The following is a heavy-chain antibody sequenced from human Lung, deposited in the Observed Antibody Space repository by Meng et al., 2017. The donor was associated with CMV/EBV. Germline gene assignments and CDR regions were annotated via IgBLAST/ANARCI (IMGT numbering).Heavy chain of an antibody. J-gene: IGHJ6*02. Sequence: SVXVSXXASGGTSSSYVISWVRQAPGQGLEWMGGIIPILGRANYGQKFQARVTITADKSTSTAHMELSSLRSEDTAVYYCARSRVLSSSPSRPPTYGMDVWGQGTTVTVSS. CDR1: GGTSSSYV. D-gene: IGHD2-2*01. V-gene: IGHV1-69*10. CDR2: IIPILGRA. CDR3: ARSRVLSSSPSRPPTYGMDV.